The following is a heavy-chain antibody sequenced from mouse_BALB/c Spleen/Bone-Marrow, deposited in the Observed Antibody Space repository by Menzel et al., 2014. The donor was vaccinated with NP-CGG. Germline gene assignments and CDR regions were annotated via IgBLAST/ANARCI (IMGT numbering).Heavy chain of an antibody. Sequence: EVKLVESGGDLVKPGGSLKLSCAASGFTFSSYGMSWVRQTPDKRLEWVATISSGGSYTYYPDSVKGRFTISRDNAKNTLYLQMSSLKSEVTAMYYCARRGYGNSYWYFDVWGAGTTVTVSS. J-gene: IGHJ1*01. V-gene: IGHV5-6*02. D-gene: IGHD2-10*02. CDR2: ISSGGSYT. CDR1: GFTFSSYG. CDR3: ARRGYGNSYWYFDV.